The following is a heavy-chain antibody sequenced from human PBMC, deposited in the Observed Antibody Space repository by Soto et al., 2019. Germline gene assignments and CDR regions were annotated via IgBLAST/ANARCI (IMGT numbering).Heavy chain of an antibody. D-gene: IGHD3-22*01. CDR3: ARGVPITMIVVVIPPWFDP. J-gene: IGHJ5*02. CDR2: ISACNGNT. Sequence: ASVKVSCKASGYTFTSYGISWVRQAPGQGLEWMGWISACNGNTNYAQKLQGRVTMTTDTSTSTAYMELRSLRSDDTAVYYCARGVPITMIVVVIPPWFDPWGHGTLITVSS. CDR1: GYTFTSYG. V-gene: IGHV1-18*01.